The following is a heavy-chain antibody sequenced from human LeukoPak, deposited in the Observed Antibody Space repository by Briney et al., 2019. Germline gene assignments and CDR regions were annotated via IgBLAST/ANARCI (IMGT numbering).Heavy chain of an antibody. CDR2: IYPGDSDT. Sequence: GESLKISCEGSGYSFTSYWIGWVRQLPGKGLEWMGIIYPGDSDTRYSPSFQGQVTISADKSISTAFLQWSSLKASDTAMYYCARQRSSTSRGFFDYWGQGTLVTVSS. J-gene: IGHJ4*02. CDR3: ARQRSSTSRGFFDY. V-gene: IGHV5-51*01. CDR1: GYSFTSYW. D-gene: IGHD6-19*01.